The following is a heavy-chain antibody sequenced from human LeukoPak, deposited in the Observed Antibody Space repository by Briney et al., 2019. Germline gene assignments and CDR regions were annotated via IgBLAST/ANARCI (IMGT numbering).Heavy chain of an antibody. Sequence: SETLSLTCAVYGGSFSGYYWSWIRQPPGKGLEWIGEINHSGSTNYNPSLKSRATISVDTSKNQFSLKLSSVTAADTAVYYCARSAFGDYFDYWGQGTLVTVSS. CDR1: GGSFSGYY. V-gene: IGHV4-34*01. D-gene: IGHD3-10*01. CDR2: INHSGST. J-gene: IGHJ4*02. CDR3: ARSAFGDYFDY.